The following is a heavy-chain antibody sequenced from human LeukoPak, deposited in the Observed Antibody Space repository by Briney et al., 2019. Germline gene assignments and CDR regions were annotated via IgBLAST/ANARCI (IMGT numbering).Heavy chain of an antibody. CDR3: AKDIEVYYYGSGFDP. CDR1: GFTFDDYA. Sequence: GGSLRLSCAASGFTFDDYAMHWVRQAPGKGLEWVSGISWNSGSIGYADSVKGRFTTSRDDAKNSLYLQMNSLRAEDTALYYCAKDIEVYYYGSGFDPWGQGTLVTVSS. D-gene: IGHD3-10*01. CDR2: ISWNSGSI. V-gene: IGHV3-9*01. J-gene: IGHJ5*02.